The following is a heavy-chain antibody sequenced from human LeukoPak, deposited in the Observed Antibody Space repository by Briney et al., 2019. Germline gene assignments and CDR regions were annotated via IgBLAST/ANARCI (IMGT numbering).Heavy chain of an antibody. CDR2: IYYSGST. J-gene: IGHJ4*02. CDR1: GGSISSYY. Sequence: PSETLSLTCTVSGGSISSYYWSWIRQPPGKGLEWIGYIYYSGSTNYNPSLKSRVTISVDTSKNQFSLKLSSVTAADTAVYYCARAVLRRHYYGSGIYFDYWGQGTLVTVSS. V-gene: IGHV4-59*01. CDR3: ARAVLRRHYYGSGIYFDY. D-gene: IGHD3-10*01.